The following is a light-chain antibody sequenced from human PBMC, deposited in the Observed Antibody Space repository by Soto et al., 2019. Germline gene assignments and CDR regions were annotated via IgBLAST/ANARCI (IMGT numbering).Light chain of an antibody. CDR3: QQRSNWPPIT. CDR2: DAS. Sequence: EIVLTESPPTLSLSRGERATLSCRASQSVGSSLAWYQQKPGQAPRLLIYDASNRATGIPARFSGSGSGTDFTLTISSLEPEDFAVYYCQQRSNWPPITFGQGTRLEI. J-gene: IGKJ5*01. V-gene: IGKV3-11*01. CDR1: QSVGSS.